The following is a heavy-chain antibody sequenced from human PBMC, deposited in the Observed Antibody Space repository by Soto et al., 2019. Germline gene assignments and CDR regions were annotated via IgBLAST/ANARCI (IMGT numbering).Heavy chain of an antibody. CDR2: IIPIFGTA. V-gene: IGHV1-69*13. CDR1: GGTFSSYA. D-gene: IGHD4-17*01. Sequence: AASVKVSCKASGGTFSSYAISWVRQAPGQGLEWMGGIIPIFGTANYAQKFQGRVTITADESTSTAYMELSSLRSEDTAVYYCASRGSGMTTVTTGFDYWGQGTLVTVS. CDR3: ASRGSGMTTVTTGFDY. J-gene: IGHJ4*02.